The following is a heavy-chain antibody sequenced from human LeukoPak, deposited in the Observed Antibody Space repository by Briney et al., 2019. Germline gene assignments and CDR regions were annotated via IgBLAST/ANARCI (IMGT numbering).Heavy chain of an antibody. J-gene: IGHJ5*02. CDR1: GFTFSSYA. V-gene: IGHV3-30-3*01. D-gene: IGHD2-15*01. Sequence: GRSLRLSCAASGFTFSSYAMHWVRRAPGKGLEWVAVISYDGSNKYYADSVRGRFTISRDNSKNTLYLQMNSLRTEDTAVYYCAKPPWGGGTYNWFDPWGQGTLVTVSS. CDR2: ISYDGSNK. CDR3: AKPPWGGGTYNWFDP.